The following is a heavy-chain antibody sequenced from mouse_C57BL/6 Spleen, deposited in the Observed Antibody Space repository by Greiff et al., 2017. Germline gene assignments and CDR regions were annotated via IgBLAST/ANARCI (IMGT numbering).Heavy chain of an antibody. CDR3: ARKGAYYSNLYAMDY. D-gene: IGHD2-5*01. J-gene: IGHJ4*01. CDR2: ISSGGSYT. V-gene: IGHV5-6*01. Sequence: EVHLVESGGDLVKPGGSLKLSCAASGFTFSSYGMSWVRQTPDKRLEWVATISSGGSYTYYPDSVKGRFTISRDNAKNTLYLQMSSLKSEDTAMYYCARKGAYYSNLYAMDYWGQGTSVTVSS. CDR1: GFTFSSYG.